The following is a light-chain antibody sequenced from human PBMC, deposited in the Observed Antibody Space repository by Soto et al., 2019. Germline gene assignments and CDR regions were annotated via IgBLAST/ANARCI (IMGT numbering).Light chain of an antibody. Sequence: KVVSLSPATLAVSKGERATLSCRVSQSVSSNLAWYQQKPGQAPRLLIYGASTRATGIPARFSGSGSGTEFTLTISSLQSEDFAVYYCQQYNNWPSITFGQGTRLEIK. V-gene: IGKV3-15*01. CDR3: QQYNNWPSIT. CDR2: GAS. J-gene: IGKJ5*01. CDR1: QSVSSN.